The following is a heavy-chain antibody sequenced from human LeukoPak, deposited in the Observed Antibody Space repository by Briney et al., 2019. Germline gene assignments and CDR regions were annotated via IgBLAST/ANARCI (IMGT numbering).Heavy chain of an antibody. Sequence: ASVKVSCKASGYTFTSYGISWVRQAPGQGLEWMGWISAYNGNTNYAQKLQGRVTMTTDKSTSTAYMELRSLRSDDTAVYYCARSGDYDFWSGYLTRARYFDYWGQGTLVTVSS. J-gene: IGHJ4*02. V-gene: IGHV1-18*01. D-gene: IGHD3-3*01. CDR2: ISAYNGNT. CDR1: GYTFTSYG. CDR3: ARSGDYDFWSGYLTRARYFDY.